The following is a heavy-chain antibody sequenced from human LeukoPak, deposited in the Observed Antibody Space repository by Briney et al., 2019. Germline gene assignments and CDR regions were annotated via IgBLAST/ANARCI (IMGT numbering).Heavy chain of an antibody. CDR3: ARPYGSGWYAAFHT. Sequence: SETLSLTXTXXXXXISGYYWSWVRQAPGKGLEWIGYIHYTGTTNYNPSLKSRDTITVDTSKNQFFLWLTSVTAADTAVYYCARPYGSGWYAAFHTWGQGTMITVSS. J-gene: IGHJ3*02. CDR2: IHYTGTT. CDR1: XXXISGYY. D-gene: IGHD6-19*01. V-gene: IGHV4-59*08.